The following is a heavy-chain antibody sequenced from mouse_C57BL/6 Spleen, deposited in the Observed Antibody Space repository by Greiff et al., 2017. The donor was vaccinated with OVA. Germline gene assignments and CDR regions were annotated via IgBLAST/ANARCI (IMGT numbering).Heavy chain of an antibody. J-gene: IGHJ2*01. CDR2: INPNSGST. CDR1: GYTFTSYW. D-gene: IGHD2-4*01. V-gene: IGHV1-64*01. Sequence: VQLQQPGAELVKPGASVKLSCKASGYTFTSYWMHWVKQRPGQGLEWIGMINPNSGSTNYTGKFKSRATLTVYKSSSTAYMQLSSLTSDDSAVYYCARRDYDDYWGQGTTLTVSS. CDR3: ARRDYDDY.